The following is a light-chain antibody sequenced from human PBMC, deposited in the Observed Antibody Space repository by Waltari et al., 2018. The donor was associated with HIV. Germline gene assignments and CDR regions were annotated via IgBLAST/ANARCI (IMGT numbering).Light chain of an antibody. V-gene: IGKV1-33*01. Sequence: DIQMTQSPSSLSASIGDRVTITCQASHDISSYLNWYQQKPGKAPKLLIYDASDLETGVPSRFSGSGSGTDFTFTISSLQPVDIATYYCQQSYSTPGYTFGQGTKLEIK. CDR1: HDISSY. CDR3: QQSYSTPGYT. J-gene: IGKJ2*01. CDR2: DAS.